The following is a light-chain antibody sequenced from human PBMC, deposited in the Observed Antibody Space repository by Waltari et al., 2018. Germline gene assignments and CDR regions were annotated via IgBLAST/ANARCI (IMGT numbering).Light chain of an antibody. J-gene: IGKJ2*01. CDR3: QQYYTTPYT. CDR2: TAS. V-gene: IGKV1-NL1*01. CDR1: QGIGTS. Sequence: DIQVTQSPSSLSASVGGRVAITCRANQGIGTSLAWYQQSPGKAPRLLLYTASILATGVPSRFSGSASGAAFTLTINNLQPEDFATYYCQQYYTTPYTFGLGTKLEIK.